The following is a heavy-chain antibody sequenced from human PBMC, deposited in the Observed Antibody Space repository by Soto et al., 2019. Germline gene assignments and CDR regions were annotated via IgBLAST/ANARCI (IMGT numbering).Heavy chain of an antibody. J-gene: IGHJ4*02. CDR2: ISAYSGNT. V-gene: IGHV1-18*01. D-gene: IGHD3-3*01. CDR1: GYTFTNFG. Sequence: ASVKVSCKASGYTFTNFGISWVRQAPGQGLEWMGWISAYSGNTNYAQKFQGRVTMTTDTSTSTAYMELRSLRSDDTAVYYCARDRPYFDFWSGQPSYFGYWGPGTLVTVSS. CDR3: ARDRPYFDFWSGQPSYFGY.